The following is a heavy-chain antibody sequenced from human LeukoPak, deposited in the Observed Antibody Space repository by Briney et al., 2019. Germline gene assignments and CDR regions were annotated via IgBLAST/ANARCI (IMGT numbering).Heavy chain of an antibody. CDR3: AIQATPAEVYGMDV. V-gene: IGHV4-61*02. J-gene: IGHJ6*02. CDR1: GGSISSGSYY. Sequence: SQTLSLTCTVSGGSISSGSYYRSWIRQPAGKGLEWIGRIYTSGSTNYNPSLKSRVTISVDTSKNQFSLKLSSVTAADTAVYYCAIQATPAEVYGMDVWGQGTTVTVSS. CDR2: IYTSGST.